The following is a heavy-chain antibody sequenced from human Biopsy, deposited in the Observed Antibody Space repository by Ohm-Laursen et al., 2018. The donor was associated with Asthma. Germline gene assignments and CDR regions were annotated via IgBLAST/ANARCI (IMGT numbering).Heavy chain of an antibody. CDR3: ARGYSGSDRIVYYYSGLEV. CDR2: LIPVLGTP. J-gene: IGHJ6*02. D-gene: IGHD5-12*01. V-gene: IGHV1-69*13. Sequence: ASVKVSCKASGDSFSNYAIGWVRQAPGQGLEWMGGLIPVLGTPDHAQMFEGRVTITADESTSTAYMELSSLSSEDTAVYYCARGYSGSDRIVYYYSGLEVWGQGTTVTVSS. CDR1: GDSFSNYA.